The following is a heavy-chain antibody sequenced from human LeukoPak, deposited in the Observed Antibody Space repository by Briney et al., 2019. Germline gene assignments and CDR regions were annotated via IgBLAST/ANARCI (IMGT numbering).Heavy chain of an antibody. CDR2: ISSSSSYI. CDR1: GFTFSSYS. Sequence: GGSLRLSCAASGFTFSSYSMNWVRQAPGKGLEWVSSISSSSSYIYYADSVKGRFTISRDNSKNTLYLQMNSLRAEDTAVYYCAKGYYGSGKDLDYWGQGTLVTVSS. J-gene: IGHJ4*02. D-gene: IGHD3-10*01. V-gene: IGHV3-21*04. CDR3: AKGYYGSGKDLDY.